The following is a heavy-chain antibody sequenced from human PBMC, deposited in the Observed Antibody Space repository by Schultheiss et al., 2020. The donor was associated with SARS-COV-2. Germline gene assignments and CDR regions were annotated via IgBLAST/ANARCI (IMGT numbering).Heavy chain of an antibody. V-gene: IGHV3-11*05. CDR1: GFTFRDYY. J-gene: IGHJ5*02. CDR2: ISSSGSYT. Sequence: GGSLRLSCVASGFTFRDYYMTWIRQAPGKGLEWVSHISSSGSYTKSADTAKDRFTLSRDNAKNSLYLQMNSLRAEDTAVYYCARVHPPVLMVYAIRRVRNWFDPWGQGTLVTVSS. CDR3: ARVHPPVLMVYAIRRVRNWFDP. D-gene: IGHD2-8*01.